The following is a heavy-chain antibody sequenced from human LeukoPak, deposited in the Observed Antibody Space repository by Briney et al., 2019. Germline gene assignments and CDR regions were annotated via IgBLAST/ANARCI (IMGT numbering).Heavy chain of an antibody. J-gene: IGHJ3*02. D-gene: IGHD2-2*01. V-gene: IGHV4-31*03. CDR2: RYYSGSA. CDR3: ATPYCSSISCLDVFNM. Sequence: SETLSLTCNVSGVSFSDGRYYWTWIPQRPGKGLEWIGYRYYSGSAKYNPSLKSRLTISRDTSKNQFSLQLSSVTAADTATYYCATPYCSSISCLDVFNMWGKGTRVTVSS. CDR1: GVSFSDGRYY.